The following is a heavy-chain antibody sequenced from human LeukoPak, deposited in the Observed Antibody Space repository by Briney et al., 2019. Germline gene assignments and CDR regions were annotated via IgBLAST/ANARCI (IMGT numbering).Heavy chain of an antibody. CDR2: IYYSGST. J-gene: IGHJ4*02. V-gene: IGHV4-38-2*01. CDR3: ARHERYYYDSSGYYPPDY. D-gene: IGHD3-22*01. CDR1: GYSISSGYY. Sequence: PSETLSLTCAVSGYSISSGYYWGWIRQPPGKGLEWIGSIYYSGSTYYNPSLKSRVTISVDTSKNQFSLKLSSVTAADTAVYYCARHERYYYDSSGYYPPDYWGQGTLVTVSS.